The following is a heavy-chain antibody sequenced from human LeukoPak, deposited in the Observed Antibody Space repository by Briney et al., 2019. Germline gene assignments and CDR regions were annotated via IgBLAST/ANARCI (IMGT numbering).Heavy chain of an antibody. J-gene: IGHJ3*02. CDR2: ISYDGSSK. D-gene: IGHD2-21*02. CDR1: GFTFSSYG. V-gene: IGHV3-30*03. Sequence: GRSLRLSCAASGFTFSSYGMHWVRQAPGKGLEWVAVISYDGSSKYYADSVKGRFTISRDNSKNTLYLHMNSLRAEDTAVYYCASELAYCGGDCSSAFDIWGQGTMVTVSS. CDR3: ASELAYCGGDCSSAFDI.